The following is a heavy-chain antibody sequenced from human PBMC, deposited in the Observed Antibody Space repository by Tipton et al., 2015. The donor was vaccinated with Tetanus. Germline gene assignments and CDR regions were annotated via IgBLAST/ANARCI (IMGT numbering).Heavy chain of an antibody. CDR3: VRGRGLGAYSFGFEY. V-gene: IGHV4-34*01. CDR1: GGSLSRYY. CDR2: VDDSGST. D-gene: IGHD5-18*01. J-gene: IGHJ4*02. Sequence: GLVKPSDTLSLTCAVYGGSLSRYYWTWIRQPPGKGLEWIGEVDDSGSTNYSPSLKSRVTISLDTSKNEFSLTLSSVTAADTAVYYCVRGRGLGAYSFGFEYWGRGTHVSVSS.